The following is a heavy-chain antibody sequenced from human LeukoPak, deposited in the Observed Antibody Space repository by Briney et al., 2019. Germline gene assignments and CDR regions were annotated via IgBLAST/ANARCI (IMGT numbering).Heavy chain of an antibody. CDR2: MNPNSGNT. V-gene: IGHV1-8*01. J-gene: IGHJ4*02. D-gene: IGHD1-26*01. CDR3: ASREEDGVGATTMDY. CDR1: GYTFTSYD. Sequence: GASVKVSCKASGYTFTSYDINWVRQATGQGLEWMGWMNPNSGNTGYAQKFQGRVTMTRNTSTSTAYMELSSLRSEDTAVYYCASREEDGVGATTMDYWGQGTLVTVSS.